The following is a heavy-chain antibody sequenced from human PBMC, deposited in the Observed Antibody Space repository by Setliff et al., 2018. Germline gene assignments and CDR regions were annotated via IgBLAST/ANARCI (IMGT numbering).Heavy chain of an antibody. D-gene: IGHD6-19*01. CDR2: IYTRGIT. V-gene: IGHV4-61*09. J-gene: IGHJ6*03. Sequence: ASETLSLTCSVSSGSISSGSDYWTWIRQPAGKGLEWIGHIYTRGITNYNPSLKSRVTISVDTSKNQFSLKVTSVTAADTAVYYCARAISGWYSAHYYYMDVWGKGTAVTVSS. CDR3: ARAISGWYSAHYYYMDV. CDR1: SGSISSGSDY.